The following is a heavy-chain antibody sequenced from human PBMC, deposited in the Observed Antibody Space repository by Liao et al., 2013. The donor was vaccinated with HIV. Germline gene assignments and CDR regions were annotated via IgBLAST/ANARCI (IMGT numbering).Heavy chain of an antibody. D-gene: IGHD3-22*01. CDR2: IDDSGST. CDR3: ARDHSPYIYNTSGYRPLLDV. V-gene: IGHV4-30-4*08. J-gene: IGHJ3*01. CDR1: GDSISSDNYF. Sequence: QLQLQESGPGLVKPSETLSLTCTVSGDSISSDNYFWSWLRQSPGRGLEWIGYIDDSGSTYYNPSLKSRVTLSIDTSKNQFSLKVKSVTAADTAVYYCARDHSPYIYNTSGYRPLLDVWGGGTMVIVSS.